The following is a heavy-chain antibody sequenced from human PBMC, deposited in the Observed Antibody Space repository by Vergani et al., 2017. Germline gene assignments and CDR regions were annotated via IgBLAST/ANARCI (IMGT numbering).Heavy chain of an antibody. CDR3: VRTDYCTGIACNTRFDS. Sequence: EVQLVESGGGSVQSGGSLRLSCVASGFSFNTYWMHWVRQVPGKGLMWVARIDEYGNRATYGDFETGRFTISRENAKNTVCLQMNNLRADDAGVYYCVRTDYCTGIACNTRFDSWGQGALVTVSS. CDR2: IDEYGNRA. J-gene: IGHJ5*01. V-gene: IGHV3-74*03. CDR1: GFSFNTYW. D-gene: IGHD2-8*02.